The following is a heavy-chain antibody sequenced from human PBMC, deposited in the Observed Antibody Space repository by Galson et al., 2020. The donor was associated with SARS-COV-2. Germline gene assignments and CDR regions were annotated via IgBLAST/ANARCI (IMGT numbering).Heavy chain of an antibody. CDR3: VKEEAGAGNWYFDL. Sequence: GESLKISCAASGFDFSSSWMHWVRQAPGKGLVWVSRIHYDGSTSYADSVQGRFSISRDNAINMLFLQMSSLRVDDTAVYYCVKEEAGAGNWYFDLWGRGTLVTVTS. CDR2: IHYDGST. CDR1: GFDFSSSW. V-gene: IGHV3-74*01. D-gene: IGHD6-13*01. J-gene: IGHJ2*01.